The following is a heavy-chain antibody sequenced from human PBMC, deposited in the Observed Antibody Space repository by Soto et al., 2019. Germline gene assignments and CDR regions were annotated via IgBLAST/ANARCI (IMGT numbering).Heavy chain of an antibody. D-gene: IGHD3-10*01. Sequence: EVQLVESGGGLVQPGGSLRLSCAASGFTFSSYSMNWVRQAPGKGLEWVSYISSSSSTIYYADSVKGRFTISRDNAKNSLYLQMNSLRDEDTAVYYCARDPPHRGGSVETDKPTPVMDVWGQGTTVTVSS. CDR1: GFTFSSYS. CDR2: ISSSSSTI. J-gene: IGHJ6*02. V-gene: IGHV3-48*02. CDR3: ARDPPHRGGSVETDKPTPVMDV.